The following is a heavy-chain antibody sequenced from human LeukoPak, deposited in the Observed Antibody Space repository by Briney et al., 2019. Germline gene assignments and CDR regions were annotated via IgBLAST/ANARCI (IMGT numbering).Heavy chain of an antibody. CDR2: INPNSGGT. J-gene: IGHJ3*02. Sequence: ASEKVSCKASGYTFTGYYMHWVRQAPGQGLEWMGWINPNSGGTNYAQKFQGWVTMTRDTSISTAYMELSRLRSDDTAVYYCARDNGYCSSTSCLNAFDIWGQGTMVTVSS. CDR1: GYTFTGYY. CDR3: ARDNGYCSSTSCLNAFDI. D-gene: IGHD2-2*01. V-gene: IGHV1-2*04.